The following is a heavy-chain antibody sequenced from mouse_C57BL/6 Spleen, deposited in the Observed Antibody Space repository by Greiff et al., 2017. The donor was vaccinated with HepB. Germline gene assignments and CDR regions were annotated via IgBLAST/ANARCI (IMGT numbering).Heavy chain of an antibody. D-gene: IGHD1-1*01. Sequence: EVKLVESEGGLVQPGSSMKLSCTASGFTFSDYYMAWVRQVPEKGLEWVANINYDGSSTYYLDSLKSRFIISRDNAKNILYLQMSSLKSEDTATYYCARDRDYYGSSSYAMDYWGQGTSVTVSS. CDR2: INYDGSST. J-gene: IGHJ4*01. V-gene: IGHV5-16*01. CDR3: ARDRDYYGSSSYAMDY. CDR1: GFTFSDYY.